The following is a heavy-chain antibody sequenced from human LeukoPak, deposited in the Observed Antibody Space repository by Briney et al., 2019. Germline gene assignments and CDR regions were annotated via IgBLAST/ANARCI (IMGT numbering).Heavy chain of an antibody. CDR3: AKASSYYDSTLGGLDAFDI. CDR2: ISWNSGSI. Sequence: PGGSLRLSCAASGFTFDDYAMHWVRQAPGKGLEWVSGISWNSGSIGYPDCVKGRFTISRDNAKNSLYLQMNSLRAEDTALYYCAKASSYYDSTLGGLDAFDIWGQGTMVTVSS. CDR1: GFTFDDYA. J-gene: IGHJ3*02. V-gene: IGHV3-9*01. D-gene: IGHD3-22*01.